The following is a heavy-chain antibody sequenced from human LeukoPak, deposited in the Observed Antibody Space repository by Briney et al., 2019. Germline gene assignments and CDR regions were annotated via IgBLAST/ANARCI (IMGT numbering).Heavy chain of an antibody. J-gene: IGHJ6*04. CDR1: GFSSSTYA. CDR3: AELGITMIGGV. D-gene: IGHD3-10*02. V-gene: IGHV3-48*03. Sequence: GGSLRLSCAASGFSSSTYAMSWVRQIPGKGLEWVSYISSSGSTIYYADSVKGRFTISRDNAKNSLYLQMNSLRAEDTAVYYCAELGITMIGGVWGKGTTVTISS. CDR2: ISSSGSTI.